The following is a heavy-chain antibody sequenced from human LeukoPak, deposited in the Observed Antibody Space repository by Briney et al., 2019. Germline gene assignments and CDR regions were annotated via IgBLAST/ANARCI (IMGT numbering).Heavy chain of an antibody. V-gene: IGHV4-34*01. Sequence: SETLSLTCAVYGGSFSGYYWSWIREPPGRGLEWIGEINHSGSTNYNPSLKSRVTISVDTSKNQFSLKLSSVTAADTAVYYCARRVVRFGESYYYYYMDVWGKGTTVTVSS. D-gene: IGHD3-10*01. CDR1: GGSFSGYY. J-gene: IGHJ6*03. CDR3: ARRVVRFGESYYYYYMDV. CDR2: INHSGST.